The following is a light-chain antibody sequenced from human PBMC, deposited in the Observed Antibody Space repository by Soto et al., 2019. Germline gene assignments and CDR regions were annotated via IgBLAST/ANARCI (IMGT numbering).Light chain of an antibody. Sequence: QSVLTQPPSASGTPVQRVTISCSGSSSNIGSNTVNWYQQLPGTAPKLLIYSNNQRPSGVPDRFSGSKSGTSASLAISGLQSEDEADYYCAAWDDSLNFVVFGGGTKVTVL. V-gene: IGLV1-44*01. CDR2: SNN. CDR1: SSNIGSNT. J-gene: IGLJ2*01. CDR3: AAWDDSLNFVV.